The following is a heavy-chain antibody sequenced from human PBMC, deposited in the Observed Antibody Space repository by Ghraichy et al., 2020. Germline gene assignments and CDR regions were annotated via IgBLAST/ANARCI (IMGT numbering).Heavy chain of an antibody. D-gene: IGHD3-9*01. CDR3: AHSRTYYDILTGYFSLYYFDY. Sequence: SGPTLVKPTQTLTLTCTFSGFSLSTSGVGVGWIRQPPGKALEWLALIYWDDDKRYSPSLKSRLTITKDTSKNQVVLTMTNMDPVDTATYYCAHSRTYYDILTGYFSLYYFDYWGQGTLVTVSS. CDR2: IYWDDDK. J-gene: IGHJ4*02. V-gene: IGHV2-5*02. CDR1: GFSLSTSGVG.